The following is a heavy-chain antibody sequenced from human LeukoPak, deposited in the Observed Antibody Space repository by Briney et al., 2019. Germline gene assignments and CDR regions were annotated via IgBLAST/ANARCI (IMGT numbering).Heavy chain of an antibody. V-gene: IGHV3-23*01. J-gene: IGHJ4*02. CDR2: ISGSGGST. Sequence: GGSLRLSCAASGFTFSSYAMSWVRQAPGKGLEWVSAISGSGGSTYYADSVKGRLTISRDNSKNTLYLQMNSLRAEDTAVYYCAKDRGWATGMSDFDYWGEGTLVTVSS. CDR1: GFTFSSYA. CDR3: AKDRGWATGMSDFDY. D-gene: IGHD3-10*01.